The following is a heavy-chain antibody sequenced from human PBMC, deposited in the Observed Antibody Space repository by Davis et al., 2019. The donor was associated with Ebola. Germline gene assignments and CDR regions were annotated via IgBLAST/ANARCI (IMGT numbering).Heavy chain of an antibody. J-gene: IGHJ4*02. CDR1: GFTFSSCA. D-gene: IGHD6-19*01. CDR3: ATSSESSFDY. V-gene: IGHV3-23*01. Sequence: PGGSLRLSCAASGFTFSSCAMSWVRQAPGKGLEWVSAISGGGGSTYYADSVRGRFTISRDNSKNTVYLQMNSLRAEDTAVYYCATSSESSFDYWGQGTLVTVSS. CDR2: ISGGGGST.